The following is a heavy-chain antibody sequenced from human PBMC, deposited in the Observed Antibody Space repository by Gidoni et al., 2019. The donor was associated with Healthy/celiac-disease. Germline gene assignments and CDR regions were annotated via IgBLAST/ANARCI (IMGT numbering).Heavy chain of an antibody. J-gene: IGHJ6*02. V-gene: IGHV1-69*01. CDR2: IIPSCGTA. D-gene: IGHD2-2*01. Sequence: QVQLVQSGAEVKKPGSSVKVSCKASGGTFSSYAISWVRQAPGQGLEWMGGIIPSCGTANYAQKFQGRVTITADESTSTAYMELSSLRSEDTAVYYCARDPVPAAMTYYYYGMDVWGQGTTVTVSS. CDR3: ARDPVPAAMTYYYYGMDV. CDR1: GGTFSSYA.